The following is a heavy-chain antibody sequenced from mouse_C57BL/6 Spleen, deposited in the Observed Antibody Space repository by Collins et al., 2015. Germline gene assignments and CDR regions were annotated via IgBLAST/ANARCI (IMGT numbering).Heavy chain of an antibody. D-gene: IGHD1-1*01. CDR2: IHPNSGST. V-gene: IGHV1-64*01. Sequence: QVQLQQPGAELVKPGASVKLSCKASGYTFTSYWMHWVKQRPGQGLEWIGMIHPNSGSTNYNEKFKSKATLTVDKSSSAAYMQLSSLTSEDSAVYYCASQITTVVATDWYFDVWGTGTTVTVSS. J-gene: IGHJ1*03. CDR3: ASQITTVVATDWYFDV. CDR1: GYTFTSYW.